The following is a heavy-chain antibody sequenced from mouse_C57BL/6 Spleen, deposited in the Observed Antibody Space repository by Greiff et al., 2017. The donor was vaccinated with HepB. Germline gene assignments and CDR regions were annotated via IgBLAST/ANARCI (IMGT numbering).Heavy chain of an antibody. J-gene: IGHJ4*01. V-gene: IGHV1-64*01. CDR2: IHPNSGST. Sequence: QVQLQQPGAELVKPGASVKLSCKASGYTFTSYWMHWVQQRPGQGLEWIGMIHPNSGSTNYNEKFKSKATLTVDKSSSTAYMQLSSLTSEDSAVYFCARGDYYGSRYYAMDYWGQGTSVTVSS. CDR3: ARGDYYGSRYYAMDY. CDR1: GYTFTSYW. D-gene: IGHD1-1*01.